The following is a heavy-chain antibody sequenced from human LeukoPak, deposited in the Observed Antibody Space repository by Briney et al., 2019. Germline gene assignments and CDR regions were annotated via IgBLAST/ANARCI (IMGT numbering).Heavy chain of an antibody. Sequence: GASVKVSCKASGYTFTDYFIHWVRQAPGQGLEWMGWISAYNGNTNYAQKLQGRVTMTTDTSTSTAYMELRSLRSDDTAVYYCARVLGRDIVATSSSDYWGQGTLVTVSS. V-gene: IGHV1-18*04. CDR1: GYTFTDYF. D-gene: IGHD5-12*01. CDR2: ISAYNGNT. J-gene: IGHJ4*02. CDR3: ARVLGRDIVATSSSDY.